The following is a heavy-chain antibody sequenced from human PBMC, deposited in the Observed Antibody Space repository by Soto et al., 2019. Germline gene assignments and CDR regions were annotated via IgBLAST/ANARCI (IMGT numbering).Heavy chain of an antibody. CDR1: GGTFSSYA. CDR3: ARGHPQSGGGWSPARGDAFDI. Sequence: QVQLVQSGAEVKKPGSSVKVSCKASGGTFSSYAISWVRQAPGQGLEWMGGIIPIFGTANYAQKFQGRVTITADESTSTAYMELSSLRSEDTAVYYCARGHPQSGGGWSPARGDAFDIWGQGTMVTVSS. V-gene: IGHV1-69*01. J-gene: IGHJ3*02. D-gene: IGHD6-19*01. CDR2: IIPIFGTA.